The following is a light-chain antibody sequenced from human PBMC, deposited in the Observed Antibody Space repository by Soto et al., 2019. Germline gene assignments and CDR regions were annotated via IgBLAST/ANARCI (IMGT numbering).Light chain of an antibody. J-gene: IGLJ1*01. CDR2: ANS. CDR3: QSYDSSLSGRYV. Sequence: QSVLTQPPSVSGAPGQRVTISCTGSSSNIGAGYDVHWYQQLPGKAPKLIIYANSNRPSGVPDRFTASKTGNSASLANTGLQAEDEAEYYCQSYDSSLSGRYVFGTGTKVTVL. V-gene: IGLV1-40*01. CDR1: SSNIGAGYD.